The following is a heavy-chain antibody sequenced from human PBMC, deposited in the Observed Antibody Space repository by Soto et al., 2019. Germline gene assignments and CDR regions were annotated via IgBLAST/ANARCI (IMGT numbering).Heavy chain of an antibody. D-gene: IGHD3-22*01. CDR2: ISSSGGST. J-gene: IGHJ4*02. CDR1: GFTVSSYA. Sequence: GGSLRLSCAASGFTVSSYAMSWVRQAPGKGLGWVSAISSSGGSTFYADSVKGRFTISRDNSRNTLYLQMNSLRAEDTAIYYCAKYQPMTQPRPYFDYWGQGTLVTVSS. CDR3: AKYQPMTQPRPYFDY. V-gene: IGHV3-23*01.